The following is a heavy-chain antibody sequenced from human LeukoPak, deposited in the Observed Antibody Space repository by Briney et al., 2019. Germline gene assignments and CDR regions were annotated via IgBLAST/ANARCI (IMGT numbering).Heavy chain of an antibody. V-gene: IGHV4-30-4*01. CDR3: VRRSDLTTNVDY. CDR2: IYYSGST. Sequence: SETLSLTCTVSGGSISSGDYYWSWIRQAPGKGLEWIGNIYYSGSTYYNPSLQSRVTISVDTSKNQFSLKLSSVTDADTAVYYCVRRSDLTTNVDYWGQGTLVTVSS. D-gene: IGHD2-15*01. J-gene: IGHJ4*02. CDR1: GGSISSGDYY.